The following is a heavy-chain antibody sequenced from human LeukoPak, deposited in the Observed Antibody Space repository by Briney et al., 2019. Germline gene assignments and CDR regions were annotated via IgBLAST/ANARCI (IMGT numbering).Heavy chain of an antibody. CDR3: ARARNDYDSNGFSVLDY. CDR1: GISFSSHG. Sequence: GTSLRLSCAASGISFSSHGMHWVRQAPGKGLEWVAVIWYDGSNIYYADSVKGRFTISRDNSKNTLYLQMNSLRAEDTALYYCARARNDYDSNGFSVLDYWGQGTLVTVSS. J-gene: IGHJ4*02. D-gene: IGHD3-22*01. V-gene: IGHV3-33*01. CDR2: IWYDGSNI.